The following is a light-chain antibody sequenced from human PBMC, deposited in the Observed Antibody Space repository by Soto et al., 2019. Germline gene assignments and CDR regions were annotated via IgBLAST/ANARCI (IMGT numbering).Light chain of an antibody. J-gene: IGKJ2*01. V-gene: IGKV3-15*01. CDR3: QQYNNWPYT. Sequence: EIVLTQSPATLSLSPGERATLSCRASQGVNSNLAWYQQKPAQAPSLLIYGASTRATGIPARFSGSGSGTEFTLTISSLQSEDFAVYYCQQYNNWPYTFGQGTKLEIK. CDR1: QGVNSN. CDR2: GAS.